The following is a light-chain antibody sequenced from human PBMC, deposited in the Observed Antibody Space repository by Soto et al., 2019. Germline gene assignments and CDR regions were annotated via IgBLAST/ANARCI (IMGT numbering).Light chain of an antibody. Sequence: VLTQSPGTLSLSPGERATLSCRASQSVSSNYLAWYQQKPGQAPRLLIDGASSRATGIPDRFSSSGSGTDFTLTISRLEPEDFAVYYCHQYGGSPRTFGQGTKVDIK. CDR2: GAS. V-gene: IGKV3-20*01. CDR3: HQYGGSPRT. J-gene: IGKJ1*01. CDR1: QSVSSNY.